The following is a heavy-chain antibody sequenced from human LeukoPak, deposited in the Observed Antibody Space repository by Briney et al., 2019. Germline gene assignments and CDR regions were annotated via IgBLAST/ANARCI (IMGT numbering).Heavy chain of an antibody. CDR3: TTLSVPVDY. V-gene: IGHV3-15*01. CDR1: GFTFSNYA. D-gene: IGHD2-2*01. CDR2: IKTKTDGGTT. J-gene: IGHJ4*02. Sequence: GGSLRLSCAGSGFTFSNYAMTWVRQAPGKGLEWVGRIKTKTDGGTTDYAAPVKGRFTISRDDSKDTLYLQMNSLKTEDTAVYYCTTLSVPVDYWGQGALVTVSS.